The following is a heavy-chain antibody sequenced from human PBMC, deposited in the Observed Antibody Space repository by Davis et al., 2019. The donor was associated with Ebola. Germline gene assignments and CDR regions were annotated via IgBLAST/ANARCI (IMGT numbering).Heavy chain of an antibody. CDR3: ARVGTGTTGVGAFDI. CDR1: GYTFTSYG. CDR2: ISAYNGNT. V-gene: IGHV1-18*04. D-gene: IGHD1-7*01. J-gene: IGHJ3*02. Sequence: AASVKVSCKASGYTFTSYGISWVRQAPGQGLEWMGWISAYNGNTNYAQKLQGRVTMTTDTSTSTVYMELSSLRSEDTAVYYCARVGTGTTGVGAFDIWGQGTMVTVSS.